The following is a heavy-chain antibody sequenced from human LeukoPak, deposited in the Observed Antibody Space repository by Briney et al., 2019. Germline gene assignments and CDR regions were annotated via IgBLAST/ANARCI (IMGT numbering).Heavy chain of an antibody. D-gene: IGHD6-13*01. CDR3: ARDSIAAAGTPFFDY. J-gene: IGHJ4*02. Sequence: GGSLRLSCAASGFTFSSYSMNWVRQAPGKGLEWVSYISSSSSTIYYADSVKGRFTISRDNAKNPLYLQMNSLRAEDTAVYYCARDSIAAAGTPFFDYWGQGTLVTVSS. CDR2: ISSSSSTI. V-gene: IGHV3-48*04. CDR1: GFTFSSYS.